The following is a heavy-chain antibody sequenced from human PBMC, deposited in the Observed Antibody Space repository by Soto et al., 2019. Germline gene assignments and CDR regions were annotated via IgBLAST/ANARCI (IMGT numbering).Heavy chain of an antibody. Sequence: EVQLLESGGGLVQPGGSLRLSCAASGFTFSSYAMSWVRQAPGKGLEWVSAISGSGGSTYYADSVKGRFTISRDNSKNTLCLPMSSLRAEDTAVYYCAKEQTYYYGSGSFNWFDPWGQGTLVTVSS. CDR2: ISGSGGST. CDR1: GFTFSSYA. J-gene: IGHJ5*02. D-gene: IGHD3-10*01. CDR3: AKEQTYYYGSGSFNWFDP. V-gene: IGHV3-23*01.